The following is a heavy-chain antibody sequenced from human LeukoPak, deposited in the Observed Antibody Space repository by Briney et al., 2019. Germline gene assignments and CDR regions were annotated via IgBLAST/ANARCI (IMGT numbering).Heavy chain of an antibody. D-gene: IGHD1-26*01. Sequence: GGSLRLSCAVFGFTFSSYAMSWVRQAPGKGLEWVSGISGSGGRTYYADSVEGRFTISRDNSKNTLYVQMNSLRAEDTAVYYCANVEWPLDYWGQGTLVTVSS. J-gene: IGHJ4*02. CDR3: ANVEWPLDY. CDR1: GFTFSSYA. CDR2: ISGSGGRT. V-gene: IGHV3-23*01.